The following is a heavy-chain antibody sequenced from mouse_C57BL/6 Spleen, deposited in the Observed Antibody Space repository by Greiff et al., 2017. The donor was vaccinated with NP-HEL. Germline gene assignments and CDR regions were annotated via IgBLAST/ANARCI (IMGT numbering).Heavy chain of an antibody. Sequence: VQLQQSGPELVKPGASVKISCKASGYAFSSSWMNWVKQRPGKGLEWIGRIYPGDGDTNYNGKFKGKATLTADKSSSTAYMQLSSLTSEDSAVYSCTSPYYYGSSYDAMNYGAKAPSVPVS. CDR1: GYAFSSSW. J-gene: IGHJ4*01. CDR2: IYPGDGDT. V-gene: IGHV1-82*01. CDR3: TSPYYYGSSYDAMNY. D-gene: IGHD1-1*01.